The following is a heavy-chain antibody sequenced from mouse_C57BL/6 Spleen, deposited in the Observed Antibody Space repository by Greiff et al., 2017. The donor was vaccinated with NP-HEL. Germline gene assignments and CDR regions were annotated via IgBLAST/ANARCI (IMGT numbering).Heavy chain of an antibody. CDR1: GYTFTSYW. CDR3: ARRGGVWYFDV. V-gene: IGHV1-50*01. CDR2: IDPSDSYT. Sequence: QVHVKQPGAELVKPGASVKLSCKASGYTFTSYWMQWVKQRPGQGLEWIGEIDPSDSYTNYNQKFKGKATLTVDTSSSTAYMQLSSLTSEDSAVYYCARRGGVWYFDVWGTGTTVTVSS. J-gene: IGHJ1*03.